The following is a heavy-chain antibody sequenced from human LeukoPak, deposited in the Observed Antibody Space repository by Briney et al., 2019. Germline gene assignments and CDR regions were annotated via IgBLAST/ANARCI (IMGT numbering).Heavy chain of an antibody. CDR2: ISAYNGNT. CDR1: GYTFTSYG. D-gene: IGHD2-15*01. J-gene: IGHJ6*02. V-gene: IGHV1-18*01. CDR3: ARGPEGYCSGGSCYYYYGMDV. Sequence: ASVKVSCKASGYTFTSYGISWVRQAPGQGLEWMGWISAYNGNTNYAQKLQGRVTMTTDTSTSTAYMELRSLRSDDTAVYYCARGPEGYCSGGSCYYYYGMDVWGQGTTVTVSS.